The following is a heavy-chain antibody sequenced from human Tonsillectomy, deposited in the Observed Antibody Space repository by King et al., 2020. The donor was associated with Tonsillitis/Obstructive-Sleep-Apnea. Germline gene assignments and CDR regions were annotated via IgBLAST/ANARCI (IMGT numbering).Heavy chain of an antibody. CDR1: GFTFSSYE. CDR2: ISSRATTI. D-gene: IGHD2-2*03. J-gene: IGHJ6*02. Sequence: VQLVESGGGLVQPGGSLRLSCAASGFTFSSYEMTWVRQAPGKGLEWVSYISSRATTIYYADSVKGRFTISRDNAKNSLYLQMNSLRAEDTAVYYCARDGFYSYYYGMDVWGRGTTVTVSS. V-gene: IGHV3-48*03. CDR3: ARDGFYSYYYGMDV.